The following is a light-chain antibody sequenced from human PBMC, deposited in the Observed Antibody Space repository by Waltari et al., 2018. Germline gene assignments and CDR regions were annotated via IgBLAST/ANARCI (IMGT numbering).Light chain of an antibody. V-gene: IGLV3-25*03. CDR2: RDT. Sequence: SYELTQPPSVSVSPGQPARITCPGDALPKQDAYWYQQRPGQAPVPVIYRDTERPSGIPERFSGSSSGTIVTLTISGVQAEDEADYYCQSADSSGNYVVFGGGTKLTVL. CDR3: QSADSSGNYVV. CDR1: ALPKQD. J-gene: IGLJ2*01.